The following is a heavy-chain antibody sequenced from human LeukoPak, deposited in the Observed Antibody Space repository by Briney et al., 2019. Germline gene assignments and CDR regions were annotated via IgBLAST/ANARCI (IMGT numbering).Heavy chain of an antibody. Sequence: ASVKVSCKASGYTFTNYAMQWVRQAPGQRLEWMGWINAGNGNTKYSQKFQGRVTITRDTSASIAYMKLSSLRSEDTAVYYCARDRGVTMVRGVIDSFGYWGQGTLVTVSS. CDR1: GYTFTNYA. J-gene: IGHJ4*02. D-gene: IGHD3-10*01. V-gene: IGHV1-3*01. CDR2: INAGNGNT. CDR3: ARDRGVTMVRGVIDSFGY.